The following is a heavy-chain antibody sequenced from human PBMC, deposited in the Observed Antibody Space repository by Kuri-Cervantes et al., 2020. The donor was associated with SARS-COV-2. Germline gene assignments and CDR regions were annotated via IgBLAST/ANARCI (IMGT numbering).Heavy chain of an antibody. CDR2: ISSNGGRT. Sequence: GGPLRPSCAASGITFSSYAMHWVRQAPGKGLEYVSAISSNGGRTYYASSVKGRFTISRDNSKNTPYLQMGSLRAEDMAVYYCARGGCSSTSCYQYYFDYWGQGTLVTVSS. V-gene: IGHV3-64*01. CDR1: GITFSSYA. D-gene: IGHD2-2*01. CDR3: ARGGCSSTSCYQYYFDY. J-gene: IGHJ4*02.